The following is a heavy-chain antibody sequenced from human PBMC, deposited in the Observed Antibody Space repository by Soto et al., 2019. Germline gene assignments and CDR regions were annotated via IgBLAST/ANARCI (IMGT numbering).Heavy chain of an antibody. J-gene: IGHJ6*02. CDR3: ARGGRDGMDV. Sequence: QVQLVQSGAEVKKPGASVKVSCKASGFTFTTYGFTWVRQAPGQGLEWMGWISAYNGNTNYAQKFQGRVTMTTDTSTSTVYLELRSLTSDDTAGYYCARGGRDGMDVWGQGTTVTLSS. CDR2: ISAYNGNT. CDR1: GFTFTTYG. V-gene: IGHV1-18*01. D-gene: IGHD3-10*01.